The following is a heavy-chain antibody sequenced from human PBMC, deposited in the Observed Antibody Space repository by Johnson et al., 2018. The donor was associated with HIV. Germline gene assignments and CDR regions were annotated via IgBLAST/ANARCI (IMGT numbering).Heavy chain of an antibody. V-gene: IGHV3-66*01. Sequence: MMLVESGGAVVRPGGSLRLSCAASGFNFDDHGMSWVRQAPGQGLEWVSVIYSGGSTYHADSVTGRFIISSDNSKSTLYLQMNSLRAEDTAVYYCARAYTYGAFDIWGQGTMVTVSS. CDR2: IYSGGST. J-gene: IGHJ3*02. CDR1: GFNFDDHG. D-gene: IGHD5-18*01. CDR3: ARAYTYGAFDI.